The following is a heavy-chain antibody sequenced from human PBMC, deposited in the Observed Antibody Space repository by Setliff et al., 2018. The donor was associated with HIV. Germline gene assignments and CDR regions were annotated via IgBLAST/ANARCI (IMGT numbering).Heavy chain of an antibody. D-gene: IGHD2-15*01. CDR1: GFTFRTYW. CDR2: IKQDGSEK. Sequence: LRLSCAASGFTFRTYWMNWVRQAPGKGLEWVANIKQDGSEKYYVDSVKGRFTISRDNAKNSLYQQMSSLRAEDTAVYYCARDPGGWYTPPPDYWGQGTLVTVSS. CDR3: ARDPGGWYTPPPDY. J-gene: IGHJ4*02. V-gene: IGHV3-7*03.